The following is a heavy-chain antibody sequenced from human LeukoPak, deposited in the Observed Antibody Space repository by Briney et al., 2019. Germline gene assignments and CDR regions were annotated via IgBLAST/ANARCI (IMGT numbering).Heavy chain of an antibody. Sequence: GGTLRLSCADSGVTFRSYAMNWVRHAPGKGLEWVSSITGSDGSSYYADSVKGRFTISRDNSKSTLNLQMNRLRAEDRAVYYCAKDANMATAGIFDYWGQGTLVTVSS. J-gene: IGHJ4*02. CDR1: GVTFRSYA. CDR2: ITGSDGSS. V-gene: IGHV3-23*01. D-gene: IGHD6-13*01. CDR3: AKDANMATAGIFDY.